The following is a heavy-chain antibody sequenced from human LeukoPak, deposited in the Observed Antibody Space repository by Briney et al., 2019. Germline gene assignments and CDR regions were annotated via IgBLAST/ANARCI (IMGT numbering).Heavy chain of an antibody. CDR1: GFTFDDYA. CDR3: VQGLLAVAGRMYY. Sequence: GGSLRLSCAASGFTFDDYAMHWVRQATGKGLEWVSLISGEGGSTYYANSVKGRYTISRDNSKNSLYAQINTLRTEDTAFYYCVQGLLAVAGRMYYGGRGPLVTVSS. V-gene: IGHV3-43*02. J-gene: IGHJ4*02. CDR2: ISGEGGST. D-gene: IGHD6-19*01.